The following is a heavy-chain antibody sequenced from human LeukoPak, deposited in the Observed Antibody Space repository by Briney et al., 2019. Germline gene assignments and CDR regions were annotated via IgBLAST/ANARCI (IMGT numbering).Heavy chain of an antibody. CDR2: INPSGGST. D-gene: IGHD5-12*01. Sequence: ASVKVSCKASGYTFTNYYIHWVRQAPGQGLEWMGIINPSGGSTSYAQKFQGRVTMTRDMSTSTVYMELSSLRSEDTAVYHCARDSVLYSGFGNDYWGQGTLVTVSS. V-gene: IGHV1-46*01. CDR1: GYTFTNYY. J-gene: IGHJ4*02. CDR3: ARDSVLYSGFGNDY.